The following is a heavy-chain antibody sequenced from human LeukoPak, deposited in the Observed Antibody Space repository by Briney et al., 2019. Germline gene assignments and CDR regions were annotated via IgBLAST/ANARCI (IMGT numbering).Heavy chain of an antibody. CDR3: AKESVVVVAAIDY. J-gene: IGHJ4*02. V-gene: IGHV3-21*04. Sequence: GGSLRLSCAASGFTFSSNNMNWVRQAPGKGPEWVSSISSISTYIYYADSVKGRFTISRDNAKNSLYLQMNSLSAEDTAVYYCAKESVVVVAAIDYWGQGTLVTVSS. D-gene: IGHD2-15*01. CDR2: ISSISTYI. CDR1: GFTFSSNN.